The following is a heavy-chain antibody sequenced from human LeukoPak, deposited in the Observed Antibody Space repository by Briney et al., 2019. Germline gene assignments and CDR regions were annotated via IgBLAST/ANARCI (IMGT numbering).Heavy chain of an antibody. V-gene: IGHV4-30-4*08. CDR3: ARRNYVWGSYTFAFDI. Sequence: SETLSLTCAVYGGSFSGYYWSWIRQPPGKGLEWIGYIYYSGSTYYNPSLKSRVTISVDTSKNQFSLKLSSVTAADTAVYYCARRNYVWGSYTFAFDIWGQGTMVTVSS. CDR2: IYYSGST. J-gene: IGHJ3*02. D-gene: IGHD3-16*01. CDR1: GGSFSGYY.